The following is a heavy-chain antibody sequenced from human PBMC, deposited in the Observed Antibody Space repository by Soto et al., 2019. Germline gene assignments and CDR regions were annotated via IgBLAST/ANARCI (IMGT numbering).Heavy chain of an antibody. Sequence: QVQLVESGGGGVQPGRSLRLSCAASGFTFSSYAMHWVRQAPGKGLEWVAVISYDGSNKYYADSVKGRFTISRDNSKNTLYLQMNSLRAEDTAVYYCARDDSDSSTFDYWGQGTLVTVSS. CDR2: ISYDGSNK. D-gene: IGHD6-13*01. V-gene: IGHV3-30-3*01. CDR3: ARDDSDSSTFDY. J-gene: IGHJ4*02. CDR1: GFTFSSYA.